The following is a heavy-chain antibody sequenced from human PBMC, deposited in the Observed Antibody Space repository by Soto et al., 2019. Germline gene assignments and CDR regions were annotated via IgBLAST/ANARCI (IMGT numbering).Heavy chain of an antibody. CDR2: IIPIIGVP. J-gene: IGHJ4*02. CDR1: GGTFTRYP. D-gene: IGHD5-12*01. V-gene: IGHV1-69*01. Sequence: QVQLVQSGAEVKKPGSSVKVSCKASGGTFTRYPFNWVRQAPGQGLEWMGGIIPIIGVPNYAQEFQGRVTITADDSTSTVYMEMSSLRSEDTAVYYCARVLEFRDGYISHFDYWGQGTLVTVSS. CDR3: ARVLEFRDGYISHFDY.